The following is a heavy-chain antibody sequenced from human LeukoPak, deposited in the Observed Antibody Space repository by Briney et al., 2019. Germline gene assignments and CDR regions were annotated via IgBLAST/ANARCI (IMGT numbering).Heavy chain of an antibody. CDR2: IYYSGST. CDR1: GDSISTSNSY. V-gene: IGHV4-61*05. D-gene: IGHD3-9*01. Sequence: SETLSLTCTVSGDSISTSNSYWGWIRQPPGKGLEWIGYIYYSGSTNYNPSLKSRVTISVDTSKNQFSLKLSSVTAADTAVYYCAASFDWLNYFDYWGQGTLVTVSS. CDR3: AASFDWLNYFDY. J-gene: IGHJ4*02.